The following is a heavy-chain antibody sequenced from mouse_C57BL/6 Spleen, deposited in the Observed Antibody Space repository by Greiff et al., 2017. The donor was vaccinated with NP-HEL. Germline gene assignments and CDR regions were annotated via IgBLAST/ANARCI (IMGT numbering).Heavy chain of an antibody. Sequence: QVQLQQSGAELVRPGSSVKLSCKASGYTFTSYWMDWVKQRPGQGLEWIGNIYPSDSETHYNQKFKDKATLTVDKSSSTAYMQLSSLTSEDSAVYYCARSGYGSRRDYWGQGTSVTVSS. CDR1: GYTFTSYW. V-gene: IGHV1-61*01. D-gene: IGHD1-1*01. CDR3: ARSGYGSRRDY. J-gene: IGHJ4*01. CDR2: IYPSDSET.